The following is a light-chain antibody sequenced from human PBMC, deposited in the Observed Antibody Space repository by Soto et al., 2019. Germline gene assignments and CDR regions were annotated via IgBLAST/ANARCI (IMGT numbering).Light chain of an antibody. Sequence: EIVLTQSPGTLSLSLGERATLSCRASQSVTRRYLAWYQQKPGQAPRLLMYDAFSRATGIPDRFSGSGSGTDFTLTISRLEPEDFAVYYCQHYGSLLTFGGGTKVEIK. J-gene: IGKJ4*01. CDR3: QHYGSLLT. CDR2: DAF. V-gene: IGKV3-20*01. CDR1: QSVTRRY.